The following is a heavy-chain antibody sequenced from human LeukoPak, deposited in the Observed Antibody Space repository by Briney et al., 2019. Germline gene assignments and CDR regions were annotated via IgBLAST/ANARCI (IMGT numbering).Heavy chain of an antibody. Sequence: ASVKVSCKASGGTFSSYAISWVRQAPGQGLEWMGRIIPIFGTANYAQKFQGRVTITTDESTSTAYMELSSLRSEDTAVYYCARDYYDSSGYYYGGFDPWGRGTLVTVSS. V-gene: IGHV1-69*05. J-gene: IGHJ5*02. CDR2: IIPIFGTA. D-gene: IGHD3-22*01. CDR1: GGTFSSYA. CDR3: ARDYYDSSGYYYGGFDP.